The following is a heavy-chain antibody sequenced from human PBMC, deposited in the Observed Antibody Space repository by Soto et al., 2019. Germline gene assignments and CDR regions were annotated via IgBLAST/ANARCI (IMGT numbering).Heavy chain of an antibody. Sequence: RASVKVSCKASGGTFSSYAISWVRQTPGQGLEWMGGIIPIFGTANYAQKFQGRVTITADKSTSTAYMQLSSLISEDTAVYYCASTDFWSGHYYYYGMDVWGQGTTVTVSS. CDR1: GGTFSSYA. CDR3: ASTDFWSGHYYYYGMDV. V-gene: IGHV1-69*06. D-gene: IGHD3-3*01. J-gene: IGHJ6*02. CDR2: IIPIFGTA.